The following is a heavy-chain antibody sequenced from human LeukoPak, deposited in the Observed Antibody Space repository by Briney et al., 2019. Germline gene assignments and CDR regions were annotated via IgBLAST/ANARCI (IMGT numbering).Heavy chain of an antibody. D-gene: IGHD6-25*01. J-gene: IGHJ4*02. CDR1: GVSISNYY. CDR2: IYFIGNT. CDR3: ATKKTTPRSGFDY. V-gene: IGHV4-59*01. Sequence: SETLSLTCAVSGVSISNYYLSWIRQPPGKGLEGIGHIYFIGNTNYNASLKSRVTISLDTSKNHFSLKLTSVTAADTAIYYCATKKTTPRSGFDYWGQGTLVTVSS.